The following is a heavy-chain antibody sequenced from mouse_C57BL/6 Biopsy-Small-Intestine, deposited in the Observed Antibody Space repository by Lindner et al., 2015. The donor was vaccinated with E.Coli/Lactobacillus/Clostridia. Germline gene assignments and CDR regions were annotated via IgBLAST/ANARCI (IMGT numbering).Heavy chain of an antibody. Sequence: VQLQESGAELVRPGSSVKMSCKTSGYTFTSYGINWVRQRPGQGLEWIGYIYIGNGYTEYNEKFKGKATLTSDTSSSTVYMQLSSLTSEDSAIYFCARNHYGSSPYYFDYWGQGTTLTVSS. CDR3: ARNHYGSSPYYFDY. D-gene: IGHD1-1*01. CDR1: GYTFTSYG. V-gene: IGHV1-58*01. CDR2: IYIGNGYT. J-gene: IGHJ2*01.